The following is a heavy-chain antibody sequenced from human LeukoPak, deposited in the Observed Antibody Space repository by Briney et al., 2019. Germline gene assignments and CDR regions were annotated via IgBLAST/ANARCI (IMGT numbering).Heavy chain of an antibody. CDR2: IYPKTGGT. V-gene: IGHV1-2*02. J-gene: IGHJ5*02. Sequence: ASVKVSCKASGYTFTGYYLHWVRQAPGQGPEWMGWIYPKTGGTSYAQKFQGRVTMTRDTSISTAYMELIGLRSDDTAVYYCAGPWDQVGFDPWGQGTLVSVSS. CDR1: GYTFTGYY. D-gene: IGHD1-26*01. CDR3: AGPWDQVGFDP.